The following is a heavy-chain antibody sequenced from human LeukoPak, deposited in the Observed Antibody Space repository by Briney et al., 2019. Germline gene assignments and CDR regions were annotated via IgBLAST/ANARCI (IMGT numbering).Heavy chain of an antibody. J-gene: IGHJ6*03. V-gene: IGHV4-61*02. CDR2: IYTSGST. CDR3: ARHAAAGLYYYYYYMDV. D-gene: IGHD6-13*01. CDR1: GGSISSGSYY. Sequence: PSETLSLTCTVSGGSISSGSYYWSWIRQPAGKGLEWIGRIYTSGSTNYNPSLKSRVTISVDTSKNQFSLKLSSVTAADTAVYYCARHAAAGLYYYYYYMDVWGKGTTVTVSS.